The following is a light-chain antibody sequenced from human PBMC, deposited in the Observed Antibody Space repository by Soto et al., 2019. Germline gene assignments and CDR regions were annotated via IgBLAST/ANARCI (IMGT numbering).Light chain of an antibody. Sequence: IQLTQSPSFLSASVGDRVTITCRASQDISSYLAWYQQKPGKAPQFLLYAAATLRVGVPSRFSESGSGTEFTLTISSLQPEDSATYYCQRLSDYPITFGQGTRLEIK. CDR1: QDISSY. CDR2: AAA. V-gene: IGKV1-9*01. J-gene: IGKJ5*01. CDR3: QRLSDYPIT.